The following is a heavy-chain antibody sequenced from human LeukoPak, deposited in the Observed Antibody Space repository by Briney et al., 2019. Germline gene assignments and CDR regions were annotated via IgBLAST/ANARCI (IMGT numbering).Heavy chain of an antibody. V-gene: IGHV4-4*07. Sequence: SETLSLTCTVSGGSISSYYWSWIRQPAGKGLEWIGRIYTSGSTNYNPSLKSRVTMSVDTSKNQFSLKLSSVTAADTAVYYCARHYGSGSYYRTFWFDPWGQGTLVTVSS. J-gene: IGHJ5*02. CDR1: GGSISSYY. CDR3: ARHYGSGSYYRTFWFDP. CDR2: IYTSGST. D-gene: IGHD3-10*01.